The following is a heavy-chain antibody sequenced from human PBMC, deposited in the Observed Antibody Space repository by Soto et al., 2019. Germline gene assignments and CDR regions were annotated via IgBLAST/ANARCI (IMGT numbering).Heavy chain of an antibody. D-gene: IGHD2-15*01. CDR2: ISTYNGNT. Sequence: QVQLVQSGAEVKKPGASVKVSCKASGYTFASYGISWVRQAPGQGLEWMGWISTYNGNTNYAQKLQGRVTMTRDTSTSTVYMELRSLRSDDTAVYYCGRESAVASRPFDHWGQGPLVTVSS. V-gene: IGHV1-18*04. CDR1: GYTFASYG. CDR3: GRESAVASRPFDH. J-gene: IGHJ4*02.